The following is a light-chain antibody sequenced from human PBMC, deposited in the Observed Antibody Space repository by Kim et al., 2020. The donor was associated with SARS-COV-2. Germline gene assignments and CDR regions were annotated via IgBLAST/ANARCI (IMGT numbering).Light chain of an antibody. J-gene: IGKJ2*01. CDR2: GAS. V-gene: IGKV3-15*01. CDR3: QQYNSWPRT. Sequence: VPAGEIPTPSGRARQIVTSNLAWYQQKPGQAPRLLIYGASTRATGIPARFSGSGSGTEFTLTISSLQSEDFAVYYCQQYNSWPRTFGQGTKLEI. CDR1: QIVTSN.